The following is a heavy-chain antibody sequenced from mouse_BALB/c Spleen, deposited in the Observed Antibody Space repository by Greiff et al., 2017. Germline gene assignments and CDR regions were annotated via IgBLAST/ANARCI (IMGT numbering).Heavy chain of an antibody. V-gene: IGHV1-54*01. CDR2: INPGSGGT. D-gene: IGHD2-1*01. CDR1: GYAFTNYL. CDR3: ARLGDYGNGWFAY. J-gene: IGHJ3*01. Sequence: QVQLKESGAELVRPGTSVKVSCKASGYAFTNYLIEWVKQRPGQGLEWIGVINPGSGGTNYNEKFKGKATLTADKSSSTAYMQLSSLTSDDSAVYFCARLGDYGNGWFAYWGQGTLVTVSA.